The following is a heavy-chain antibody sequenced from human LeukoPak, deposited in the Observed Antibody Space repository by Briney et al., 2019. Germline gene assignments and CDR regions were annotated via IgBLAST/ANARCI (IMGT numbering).Heavy chain of an antibody. CDR2: ISSSSSYI. J-gene: IGHJ4*02. D-gene: IGHD6-19*01. Sequence: KSGGSLRLSCAASGFTFSSYSMNWVRRAPGKGLEWVSSISSSSSYIYYADSVKGRFTISRDNAKNSLYLQMNSLRAEDTAVYYCARVRLGWYFDYWGQGTLVTVSS. CDR1: GFTFSSYS. V-gene: IGHV3-21*01. CDR3: ARVRLGWYFDY.